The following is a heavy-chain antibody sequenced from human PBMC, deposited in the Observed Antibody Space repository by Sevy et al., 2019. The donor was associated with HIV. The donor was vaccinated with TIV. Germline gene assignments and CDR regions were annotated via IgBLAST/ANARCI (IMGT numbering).Heavy chain of an antibody. CDR3: ARGTPTVAGPDY. CDR1: VFTFSDHY. Sequence: GGSLRLSCAVSVFTFSDHYMSWVRQAPGKGLEWVSYITTSGTMYYADSVKGRFTISRDNAKNSLYLQMNSLRAEDTALYYCARGTPTVAGPDYWGQGTLVTVSS. CDR2: ITTSGTM. V-gene: IGHV3-11*04. J-gene: IGHJ4*02. D-gene: IGHD6-19*01.